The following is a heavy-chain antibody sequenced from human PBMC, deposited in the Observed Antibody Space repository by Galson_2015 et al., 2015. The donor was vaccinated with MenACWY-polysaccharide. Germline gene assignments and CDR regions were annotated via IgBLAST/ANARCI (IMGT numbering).Heavy chain of an antibody. CDR3: AHRLSGTEWYVYFFDY. V-gene: IGHV2-5*02. Sequence: PALVKSTQTLTLTCTFSGFSLSTSKVGVGWVRQPPGKALEWLAVVFWDDDKRYNPSLKSRVTITKDTSKNQVVLKMTNMEPEDTATYYCAHRLSGTEWYVYFFDYWGQGTLVTVSS. CDR1: GFSLSTSKVG. CDR2: VFWDDDK. D-gene: IGHD3-3*01. J-gene: IGHJ4*02.